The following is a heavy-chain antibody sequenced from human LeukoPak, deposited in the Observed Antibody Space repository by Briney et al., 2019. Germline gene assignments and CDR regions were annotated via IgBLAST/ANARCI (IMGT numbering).Heavy chain of an antibody. Sequence: SETLSLTCTVSGGSIRNSYWSWIRQSPGKGLEWIGYVYYIGSTNYNPSLKSRVTISVDTSKNQFSLKLNSLTAADTAMYYCARGDDTWNDPPWIAASGQGTLVTVSS. CDR1: GGSIRNSY. CDR3: ARGDDTWNDPPWIAA. D-gene: IGHD1-20*01. J-gene: IGHJ5*02. CDR2: VYYIGST. V-gene: IGHV4-59*01.